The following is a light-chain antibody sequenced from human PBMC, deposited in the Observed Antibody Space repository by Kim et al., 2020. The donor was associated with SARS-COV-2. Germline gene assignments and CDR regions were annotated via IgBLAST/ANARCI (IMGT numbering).Light chain of an antibody. CDR2: GKN. J-gene: IGLJ1*01. V-gene: IGLV3-19*01. CDR1: SLRSYY. CDR3: TSRDSSRNYVV. Sequence: SSELTQDPAVSVALGQTVRITCQGDSLRSYYASWYQQKPGQAPVLVIYGKNNRPSGIPDRFSGSTSGNTASLTITGAQAEDAADSYCTSRDSSRNYVVFG.